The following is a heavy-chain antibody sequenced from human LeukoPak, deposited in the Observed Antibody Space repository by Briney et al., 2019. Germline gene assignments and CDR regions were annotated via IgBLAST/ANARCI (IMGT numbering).Heavy chain of an antibody. V-gene: IGHV4-59*01. Sequence: SETLSLTCSVSVGSITTYYWTWIRQPPGKGLEWIGYISFNGSTNYNPSLKSRVTISVDTSKNQFSLKLSSVTAADTAVYYCARVEAVAGPGGWFDPWGQGTLVTVSS. J-gene: IGHJ5*02. CDR3: ARVEAVAGPGGWFDP. CDR1: VGSITTYY. CDR2: ISFNGST. D-gene: IGHD6-19*01.